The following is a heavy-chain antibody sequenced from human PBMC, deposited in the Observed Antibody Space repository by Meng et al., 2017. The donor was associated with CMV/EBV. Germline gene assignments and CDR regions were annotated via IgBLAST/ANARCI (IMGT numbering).Heavy chain of an antibody. CDR2: IYHSGST. CDR3: ARVAMVRGVITSYYFDY. CDR1: GYSISSGYY. J-gene: IGHJ4*02. D-gene: IGHD3-10*01. V-gene: IGHV4-38-2*02. Sequence: GSLRPSCTVPGYSISSGYYWGWIRQPPGKWLEWIVSIYHSGSTYYNPSLKSRVTISVDTSKNQFSLKLSSVTAANTAVYYCARVAMVRGVITSYYFDYWGQGTLVTVSS.